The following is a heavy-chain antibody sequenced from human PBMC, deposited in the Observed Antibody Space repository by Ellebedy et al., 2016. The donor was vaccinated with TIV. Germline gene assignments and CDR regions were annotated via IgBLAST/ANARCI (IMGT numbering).Heavy chain of an antibody. CDR2: IIPILGIA. D-gene: IGHD6-13*01. V-gene: IGHV1-69*04. J-gene: IGHJ4*02. CDR3: ARSTLVGYSSSWYANDY. CDR1: AGTFSSYA. Sequence: AASVKVSCKASAGTFSSYAISWVRQAPGQGLEWMGRIIPILGIANYAQKFQGRVTITADKSTSTAYMELSSLRSEETAVHYCARSTLVGYSSSWYANDYWGQGTLVTVSS.